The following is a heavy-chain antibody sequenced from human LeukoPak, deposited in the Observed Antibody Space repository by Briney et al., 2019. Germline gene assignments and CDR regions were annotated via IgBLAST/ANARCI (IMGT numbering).Heavy chain of an antibody. CDR1: GYTFTSYA. V-gene: IGHV1-3*01. J-gene: IGHJ6*02. Sequence: GASVKVSCKASGYTFTSYAMHWVRQAPGQRLEWMGWINAGNGNTKYSQKFQGRVTITRDTSASTAYMELSSLRSEDTAVYYCARSYSWNDVKYYGMDVWGQGTTVTVSS. D-gene: IGHD1-1*01. CDR3: ARSYSWNDVKYYGMDV. CDR2: INAGNGNT.